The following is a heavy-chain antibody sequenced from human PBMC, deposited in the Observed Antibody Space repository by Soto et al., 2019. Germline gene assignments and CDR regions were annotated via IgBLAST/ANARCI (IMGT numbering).Heavy chain of an antibody. CDR3: AGGYSYGNPSFDY. J-gene: IGHJ4*02. D-gene: IGHD5-18*01. Sequence: SETLSLTCAVSGGSISIGGYSLSWIRQPPGKGLEWIGYIYHSGSTYYNPSLKSRVTISVDRSKNQFSLKLSSVTAADTAVYYCAGGYSYGNPSFDYWGQGTLITVSS. V-gene: IGHV4-30-2*01. CDR1: GGSISIGGYS. CDR2: IYHSGST.